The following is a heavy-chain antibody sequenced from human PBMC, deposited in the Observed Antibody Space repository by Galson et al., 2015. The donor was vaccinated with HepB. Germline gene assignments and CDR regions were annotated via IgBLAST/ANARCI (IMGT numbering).Heavy chain of an antibody. D-gene: IGHD2-2*01. J-gene: IGHJ4*02. Sequence: SLRLSCAASGFAFGTHSMTWVRQAPGKGLQWVATITAGGRTTYAESVTGRFIISRDNSNNRVYLEMNNLRVADTAVYYCAKGTERRLTTMTSHNYFDHWGRGTLVTVSS. V-gene: IGHV3-23*01. CDR3: AKGTERRLTTMTSHNYFDH. CDR1: GFAFGTHS. CDR2: ITAGGRT.